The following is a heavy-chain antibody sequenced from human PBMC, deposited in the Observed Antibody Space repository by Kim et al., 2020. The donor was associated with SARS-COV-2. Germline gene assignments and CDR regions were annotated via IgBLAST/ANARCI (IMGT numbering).Heavy chain of an antibody. CDR1: GGTFSSYA. CDR3: TSRGSAEGNDY. CDR2: IIPIFGTA. Sequence: SVKVSCKASGGTFSSYAISWVRQAPGQGLEWTGGIIPIFGTANYAQQCEGRVTITADESTSTAYMELSSLRSEDTAMYYCTSRGSAEGNDYWGQGTLVTVS. D-gene: IGHD2-15*01. J-gene: IGHJ4*02. V-gene: IGHV1-69*13.